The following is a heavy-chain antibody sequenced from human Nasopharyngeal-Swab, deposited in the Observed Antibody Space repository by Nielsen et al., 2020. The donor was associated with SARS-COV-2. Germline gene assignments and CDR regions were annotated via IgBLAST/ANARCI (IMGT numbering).Heavy chain of an antibody. CDR3: ARGDDSSGFSITLDY. D-gene: IGHD3-22*01. CDR1: GFTFSDYG. CDR2: ISGSGRTI. Sequence: GESLKISCEASGFTFSDYGMSWVRQAPGKGLQWVSAISGSGRTIYYADSVKGRFTISRDNAKNSLYLQMNSLRAEDTAVYYCARGDDSSGFSITLDYWGQGTLVTVSS. J-gene: IGHJ4*02. V-gene: IGHV3-48*04.